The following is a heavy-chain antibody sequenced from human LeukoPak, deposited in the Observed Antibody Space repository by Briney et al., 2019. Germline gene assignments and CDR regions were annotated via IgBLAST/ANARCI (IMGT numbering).Heavy chain of an antibody. CDR2: ISWNSGSI. CDR1: GFTFDDYA. D-gene: IGHD6-19*01. J-gene: IGHJ4*02. V-gene: IGHV3-9*01. Sequence: GGSLRLSCAASGFTFDDYAMHWVRQAPGKGLEWVSGISWNSGSIGYADSVKGRFTISRDNSKNTLYLQMNSLRAEDTAVYYCARDSIAVAGTAPDYWGQGTLVTVSS. CDR3: ARDSIAVAGTAPDY.